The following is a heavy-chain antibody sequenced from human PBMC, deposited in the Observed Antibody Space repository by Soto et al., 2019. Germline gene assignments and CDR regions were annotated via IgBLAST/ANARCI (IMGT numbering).Heavy chain of an antibody. CDR2: ISGSGGST. J-gene: IGHJ4*02. Sequence: EVQLLESGGGLVQPGGSLRLSCAASGFTFSSYAMSWVRQAPGKGLEWVSAISGSGGSTYYADSVKGRCTRSRDNSKNTLCMQMNSLRAEDTAGYYCAKVLSGYDFWSGYLSIDYWGQGTLVTFSS. CDR3: AKVLSGYDFWSGYLSIDY. CDR1: GFTFSSYA. D-gene: IGHD3-3*01. V-gene: IGHV3-23*01.